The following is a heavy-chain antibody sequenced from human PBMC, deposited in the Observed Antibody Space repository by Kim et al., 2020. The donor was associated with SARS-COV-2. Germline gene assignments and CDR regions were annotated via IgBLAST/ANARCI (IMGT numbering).Heavy chain of an antibody. CDR1: GFTFSYFA. CDR2: VSRDGNSK. V-gene: IGHV3-30*04. J-gene: IGHJ4*02. Sequence: GGSLRLSCVASGFTFSYFAMNWVRQAPGEGLQWVAIVSRDGNSKFYAETVKCRFTISRDNSKSTLYLQMDSLRVEDTAVYYCASDPIAAAADYLGQGTLVTVSS. CDR3: ASDPIAAAADY. D-gene: IGHD6-13*01.